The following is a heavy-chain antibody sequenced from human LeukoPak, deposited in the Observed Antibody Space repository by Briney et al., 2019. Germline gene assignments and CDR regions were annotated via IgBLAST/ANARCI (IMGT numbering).Heavy chain of an antibody. Sequence: GGSLRLSCAASGFTFSSYAMHWVRQAPGQGLEWVAVISYDGSNKYYADSVKGRFTISRDNSKNTLYLQMNSLRAEDTAVYYCAREGYCSSTSCHDAFDIWGQGTMVTVSS. D-gene: IGHD2-2*01. V-gene: IGHV3-30-3*01. J-gene: IGHJ3*02. CDR1: GFTFSSYA. CDR2: ISYDGSNK. CDR3: AREGYCSSTSCHDAFDI.